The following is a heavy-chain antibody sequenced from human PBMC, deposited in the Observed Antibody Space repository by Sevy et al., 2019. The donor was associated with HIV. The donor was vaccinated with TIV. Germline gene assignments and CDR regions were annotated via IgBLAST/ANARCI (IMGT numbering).Heavy chain of an antibody. CDR3: ARGGGYCGGDCYSIDY. V-gene: IGHV3-33*08. CDR2: IWSDGTIK. Sequence: GGSLRLSCAASGFTFSSYVMHWVRQAPGKGLEWVALIWSDGTIKYYADSVKGRLTISRDNSKDTLFLQMNSLTPEDTAVYYCARGGGYCGGDCYSIDYWGQGALVTVSS. CDR1: GFTFSSYV. D-gene: IGHD2-21*02. J-gene: IGHJ4*02.